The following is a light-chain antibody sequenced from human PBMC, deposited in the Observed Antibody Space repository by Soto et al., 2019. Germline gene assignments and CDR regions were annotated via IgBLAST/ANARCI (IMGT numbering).Light chain of an antibody. Sequence: EIVLTQSPATLSLSPGERATLSCRASQSISIYLAWYQQKPGQAPRLLIYGASSRATGTPDRFSGSGSGTDFTLTISRLEPEDFALYYCQQYATSPLTFGGGTKVDIK. V-gene: IGKV3-20*01. J-gene: IGKJ4*01. CDR2: GAS. CDR1: QSISIY. CDR3: QQYATSPLT.